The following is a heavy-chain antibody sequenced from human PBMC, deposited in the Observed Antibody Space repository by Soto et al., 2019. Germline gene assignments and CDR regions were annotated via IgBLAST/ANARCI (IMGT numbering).Heavy chain of an antibody. V-gene: IGHV4-39*01. CDR3: ARLRLRPFDP. J-gene: IGHJ5*02. Sequence: QLQLQESGPGLVKPSETLSLTCTVSGGSISSSSYYWGWIRQPPGKGLEWIGSIYYSGSTYYNPSLKSRVTISVATSKNQFSLKLRSVTAADTAVYYCARLRLRPFDPWGQGTLVTVSS. CDR1: GGSISSSSYY. CDR2: IYYSGST. D-gene: IGHD2-21*01.